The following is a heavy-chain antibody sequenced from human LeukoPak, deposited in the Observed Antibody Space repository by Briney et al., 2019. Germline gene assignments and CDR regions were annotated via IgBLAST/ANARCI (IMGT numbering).Heavy chain of an antibody. J-gene: IGHJ4*02. D-gene: IGHD6-19*01. Sequence: SETLSLTCTVSGASIRMSTYCWGWLRQPPGKGLEWIGSIYHSGTTHSDSSLRSRVTMSVDTSKTQFTLKVTAVTAADTAVYYCAANGTVTVAGTKFNYFDYWGQGALVTVSS. V-gene: IGHV4-39*01. CDR2: IYHSGTT. CDR3: AANGTVTVAGTKFNYFDY. CDR1: GASIRMSTYC.